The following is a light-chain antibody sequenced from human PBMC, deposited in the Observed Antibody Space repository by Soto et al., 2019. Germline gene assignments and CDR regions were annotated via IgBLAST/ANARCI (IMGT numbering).Light chain of an antibody. CDR3: QHYGTSSST. J-gene: IGKJ2*01. CDR2: GVS. V-gene: IGKV3-20*01. Sequence: EIVLTQSPGTLSLSPGERATLSCRASQTINSGLAWYQHKRGQAPRLLIYGVSVRAIGIPDRFGGSGSGTDFTLTISRLEPEDFAVYYCQHYGTSSSTFGQGTKLEIK. CDR1: QTINSG.